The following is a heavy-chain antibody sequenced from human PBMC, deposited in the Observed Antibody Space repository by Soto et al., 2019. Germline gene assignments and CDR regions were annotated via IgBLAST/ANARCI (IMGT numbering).Heavy chain of an antibody. V-gene: IGHV3-33*01. J-gene: IGHJ4*02. D-gene: IGHD2-2*01. CDR3: ARDPQDIVVVPAALAPTPYYFDY. CDR2: IWYDGSNK. Sequence: QVQLVESGGGVVQPGRSLRLSCAASGFTFSSYGMHWVRQAPGKGLEWVAVIWYDGSNKYYADSVKGRFTISRDNSKNTLYLQMNSLRAEDTAVYYCARDPQDIVVVPAALAPTPYYFDYWGQGTLVTVSS. CDR1: GFTFSSYG.